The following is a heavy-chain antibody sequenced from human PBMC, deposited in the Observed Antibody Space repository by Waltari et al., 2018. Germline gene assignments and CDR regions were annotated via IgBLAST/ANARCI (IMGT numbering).Heavy chain of an antibody. CDR3: ARASAAGLYYFDY. CDR1: GFTFSSYA. V-gene: IGHV3-23*01. Sequence: EVQLLESGGGLVQPGGSLRLSCAASGFTFSSYAMSWVRQAPGKGLEWVSAISGSGGSTYYADSVKGRFTISRDNSKNTLYLQMNSLRAEDTAVYYCARASAAGLYYFDYWGQGTLVTVSS. D-gene: IGHD6-13*01. J-gene: IGHJ4*02. CDR2: ISGSGGST.